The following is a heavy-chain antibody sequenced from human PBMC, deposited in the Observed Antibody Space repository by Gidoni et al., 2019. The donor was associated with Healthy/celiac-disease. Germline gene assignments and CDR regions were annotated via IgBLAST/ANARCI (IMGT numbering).Heavy chain of an antibody. CDR1: GGTFSSYA. V-gene: IGHV1-69*01. J-gene: IGHJ2*01. CDR2: IIPIFGTA. Sequence: QVQLVQSGAEVKKPGSSVKVSCKASGGTFSSYAISWVRQAPGQGLEWMGGIIPIFGTANYAQKFQGRVTITADESTSTAYMELSSLRSEDTAVYYCAREAGSSGWSYLWYFDLWGRGTLVTVSS. D-gene: IGHD6-19*01. CDR3: AREAGSSGWSYLWYFDL.